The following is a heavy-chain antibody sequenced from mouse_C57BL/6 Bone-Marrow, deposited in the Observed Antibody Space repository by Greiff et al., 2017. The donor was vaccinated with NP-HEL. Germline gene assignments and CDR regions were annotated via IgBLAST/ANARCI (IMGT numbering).Heavy chain of an antibody. CDR3: ATYYYGSSRDAY. CDR2: IYPRSGNT. CDR1: GYTFTSYG. V-gene: IGHV1-81*01. Sequence: QVQLKESGAELARPGASVKLSCKASGYTFTSYGISWVKQRTGQGLEWIGEIYPRSGNTYYNEKFKGKATLTADKSSSTAYMELRSLTSEDSAVYFCATYYYGSSRDAYWGQGTLVTVSA. D-gene: IGHD1-1*01. J-gene: IGHJ3*01.